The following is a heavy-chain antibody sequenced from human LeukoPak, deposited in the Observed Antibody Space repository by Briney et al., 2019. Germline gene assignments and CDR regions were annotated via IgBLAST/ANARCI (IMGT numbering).Heavy chain of an antibody. CDR2: ISSSGSYI. D-gene: IGHD3-10*01. CDR1: GFAFSSYS. V-gene: IGHV3-21*01. CDR3: ARDRSKLLWFGELLSDAFDI. J-gene: IGHJ3*02. Sequence: GGSLRLSCAASGFAFSSYSMNWVRQAPGKGLEWVSSISSSGSYIYYADSVKGRFTISRDNAKNSLYLQMNSLRAEDTAVYYCARDRSKLLWFGELLSDAFDIWGQGTMVTVSS.